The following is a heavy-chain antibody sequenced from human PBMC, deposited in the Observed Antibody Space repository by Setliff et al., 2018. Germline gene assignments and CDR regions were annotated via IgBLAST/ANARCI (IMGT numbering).Heavy chain of an antibody. CDR3: ARGKSYYYYMDV. CDR2: IYTSGNT. J-gene: IGHJ6*03. V-gene: IGHV4-59*10. Sequence: SETLSLTCAVYGGSFSSDYWSWIRQPAGKGLEWIGRIYTSGNTNYNPSLKSRVTMSVDTSKKQFSLKLSSVTAADTAVYYCARGKSYYYYMDVWGKGTTVTVS. CDR1: GGSFSSDY.